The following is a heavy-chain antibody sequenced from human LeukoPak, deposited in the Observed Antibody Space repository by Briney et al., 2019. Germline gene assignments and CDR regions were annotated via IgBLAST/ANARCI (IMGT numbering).Heavy chain of an antibody. CDR1: GGTFSRNA. Sequence: ASVKVSCKASGGTFSRNAISWVRQAPGQGLGWMGRIIPMFNTINYAQKLQGRVTITSDESTSTVYMELSSLRSDDTAIYYCARDVTGTPLAFDIWGQGTMLTVSS. CDR2: IIPMFNTI. D-gene: IGHD2-21*02. V-gene: IGHV1-69*13. J-gene: IGHJ3*02. CDR3: ARDVTGTPLAFDI.